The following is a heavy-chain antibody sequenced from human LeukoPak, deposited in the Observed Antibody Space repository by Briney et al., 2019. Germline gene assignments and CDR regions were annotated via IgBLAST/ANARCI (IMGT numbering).Heavy chain of an antibody. CDR2: ISYDGSNK. V-gene: IGHV3-30-3*01. Sequence: GGSLRLSCAASGFTFSSSAMHWVRQAPGKGLEWVAVISYDGSNKYYADSVKGRFTISRDNSKNTLYLQMNSLRAEDTAVYYCARGPVLPLRFDYWGQGTLVTVSS. D-gene: IGHD2-15*01. CDR3: ARGPVLPLRFDY. J-gene: IGHJ4*02. CDR1: GFTFSSSA.